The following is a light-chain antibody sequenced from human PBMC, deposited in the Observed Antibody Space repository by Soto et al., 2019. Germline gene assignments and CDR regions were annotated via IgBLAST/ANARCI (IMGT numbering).Light chain of an antibody. CDR3: QQYYSTFIT. V-gene: IGKV4-1*01. CDR1: QSVLYSSSNKNY. CDR2: WAS. J-gene: IGKJ5*01. Sequence: DIVMTQSPDSLAVSLGERATINCKSSQSVLYSSSNKNYLAWYQQKPGQPPKLLIYWASTRESGVPDRFRGSGSGTDFTLTISSLQAEDVAVYYCQQYYSTFITFGQGTRLEIK.